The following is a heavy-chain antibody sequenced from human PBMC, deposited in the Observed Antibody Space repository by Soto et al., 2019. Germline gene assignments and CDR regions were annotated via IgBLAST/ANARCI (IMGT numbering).Heavy chain of an antibody. J-gene: IGHJ6*02. CDR2: IIPIFGTA. CDR1: GGTFSSYA. Sequence: QVQLVQSGAEVKKPGSSVKVSCKASGGTFSSYAISWVRQAPGQGLEWMGGIIPIFGTANYAQKFQGRVTITADESPSTAYMKPSSLRYEDTGVYYCASQVVGTGTYEHYSGMDVWGQGTTVTVSS. D-gene: IGHD1-7*01. V-gene: IGHV1-69*12. CDR3: ASQVVGTGTYEHYSGMDV.